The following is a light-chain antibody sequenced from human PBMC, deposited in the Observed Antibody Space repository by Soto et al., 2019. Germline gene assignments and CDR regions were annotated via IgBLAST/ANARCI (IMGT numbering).Light chain of an antibody. CDR2: DTS. J-gene: IGKJ5*01. V-gene: IGKV3-11*01. Sequence: EILLTQSPATLSLSPGERATLSCRASQSVSSNLAWYKQKPGQAPRLPIYDTSNRATAVPARFSGSGSGTDFTLPISSLEPEDFPVYYCQQRYNWPPFTFGQETRLEIE. CDR3: QQRYNWPPFT. CDR1: QSVSSN.